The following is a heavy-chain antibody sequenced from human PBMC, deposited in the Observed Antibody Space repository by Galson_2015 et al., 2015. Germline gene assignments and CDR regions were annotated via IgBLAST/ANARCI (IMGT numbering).Heavy chain of an antibody. CDR3: ARGPRIAAAGHAFDI. CDR1: GGSFSGYY. CDR2: INHSGST. Sequence: ETLSLTCAVYGGSFSGYYWSWIRQPPGKGLEWIGEINHSGSTNYNPSLKSRVTISVDTSKNQFPLKLSSVTAADTAVYYCARGPRIAAAGHAFDIWGQGTMVTVSS. V-gene: IGHV4-34*01. D-gene: IGHD6-13*01. J-gene: IGHJ3*02.